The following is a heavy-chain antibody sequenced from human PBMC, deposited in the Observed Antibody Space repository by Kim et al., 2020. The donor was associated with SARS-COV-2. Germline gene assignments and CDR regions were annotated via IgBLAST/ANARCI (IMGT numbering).Heavy chain of an antibody. CDR3: ARDRSVLYDFPPTYGMDV. CDR2: ISSSSSYI. V-gene: IGHV3-21*01. D-gene: IGHD3-3*01. Sequence: GGSLRLSCAASGFTFSSYSMNWVRQAPGKGLEWVSSISSSSSYIYYADSVKGRFTISRDNAKNSLYLQMNSLRAEDTAVYYCARDRSVLYDFPPTYGMDVWGQGTTVTVSS. CDR1: GFTFSSYS. J-gene: IGHJ6*02.